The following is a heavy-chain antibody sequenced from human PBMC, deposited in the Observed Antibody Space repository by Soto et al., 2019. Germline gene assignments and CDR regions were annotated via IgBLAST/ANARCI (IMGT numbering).Heavy chain of an antibody. CDR1: GYTFTGYY. CDR2: INPNSGGT. D-gene: IGHD3-3*01. Sequence: QVQLVQSGAEVKKPGASVKVSCKASGYTFTGYYMHWVRQAPGQGLEWMGWINPNSGGTNYAKKFQGWVTMTGDTSISTAYMEMSRLRSDDTAVYYCARENRPIFGVVITYGMDVWGQGTTVTVSS. V-gene: IGHV1-2*04. J-gene: IGHJ6*02. CDR3: ARENRPIFGVVITYGMDV.